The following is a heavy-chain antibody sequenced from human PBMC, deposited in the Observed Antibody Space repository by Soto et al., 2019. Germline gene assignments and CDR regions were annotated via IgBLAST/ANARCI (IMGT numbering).Heavy chain of an antibody. D-gene: IGHD2-21*02. CDR1: GDSIGRFY. CDR2: VYSTGGV. J-gene: IGHJ6*02. Sequence: QLQLHESGPGLVKPSETLSLPCNVSGDSIGRFYWSWIRQSAGKGLEWIGRVYSTGGVTYNPALNGRVTISLDRSHNHFSLEMNSVTAADTAVYFCARDLSVTGLDIWGRGTSVSVSS. CDR3: ARDLSVTGLDI. V-gene: IGHV4-4*07.